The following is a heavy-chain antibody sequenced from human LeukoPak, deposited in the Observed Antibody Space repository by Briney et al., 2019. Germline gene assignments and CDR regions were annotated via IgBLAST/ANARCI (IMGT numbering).Heavy chain of an antibody. CDR1: GYSISNGYY. J-gene: IGHJ1*01. V-gene: IGHV4-61*02. CDR2: IYTSGST. D-gene: IGHD6-6*01. Sequence: PSETLSLTCTVSGYSISNGYYWSWIRQPAGKGLEWIGRIYTSGSTNYNPSLKSRVTISVDTSKNQFSLKLSSVTAADTAVYYCARGSSSSGYFQHWGQGTLVTVSS. CDR3: ARGSSSSGYFQH.